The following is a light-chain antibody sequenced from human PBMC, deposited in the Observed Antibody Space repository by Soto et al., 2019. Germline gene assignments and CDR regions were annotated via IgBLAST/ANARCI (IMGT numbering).Light chain of an antibody. CDR3: HHYDDLLPLT. J-gene: IGKJ4*01. CDR1: QDIRKN. CDR2: GAS. V-gene: IGKV1-33*01. Sequence: DIKMTQSPSSLSASVGYRVTITCQASQDIRKNLNWYQQKAGTAPKLLIYGASKLETGVPSRFSGCGSGTDFFITISSLQPEDIATYYCHHYDDLLPLTFGGGTKVEVK.